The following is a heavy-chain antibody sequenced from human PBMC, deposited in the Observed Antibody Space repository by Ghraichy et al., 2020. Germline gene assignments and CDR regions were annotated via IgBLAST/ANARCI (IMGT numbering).Heavy chain of an antibody. V-gene: IGHV1-8*01. CDR2: MNPNSGNT. J-gene: IGHJ5*02. D-gene: IGHD2-2*01. CDR1: GYTFTSYD. Sequence: VKVSCKASGYTFTSYDINWVRQATGQGLEWMGWMNPNSGNTGYAQKFQGRVTMTRNTSISTAYMELSSLRSEDTAVYYCARGRSSSGRLNWFDPWGQGTLVTVSS. CDR3: ARGRSSSGRLNWFDP.